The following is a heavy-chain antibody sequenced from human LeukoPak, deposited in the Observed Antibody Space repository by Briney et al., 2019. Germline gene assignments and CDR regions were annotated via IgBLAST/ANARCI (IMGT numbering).Heavy chain of an antibody. Sequence: GSLRLSCVVSGYSFSTNMMTWVRQAPGKGLEWVATILPGGKESYRVDSVKGRFTISRDNAKNSLFLQMNSLRVDDTAVYYCMSAHGYWGQGTLVTVSS. V-gene: IGHV3-7*01. J-gene: IGHJ4*02. CDR3: MSAHGY. CDR2: ILPGGKES. CDR1: GYSFSTNM.